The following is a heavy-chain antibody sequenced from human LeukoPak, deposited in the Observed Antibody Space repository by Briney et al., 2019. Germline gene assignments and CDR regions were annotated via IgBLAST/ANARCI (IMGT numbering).Heavy chain of an antibody. Sequence: GGSLRLSCVVSGFTFRDYWMSWVRQAPGKGLEWVANIKSDGSDKYYVDSVKGRFTISRDNAKNSLYLQMNSLRVEDTATYYCGCELARQRGYWGQGTLVNVSS. CDR3: GCELARQRGY. J-gene: IGHJ4*02. V-gene: IGHV3-7*01. D-gene: IGHD1-7*01. CDR1: GFTFRDYW. CDR2: IKSDGSDK.